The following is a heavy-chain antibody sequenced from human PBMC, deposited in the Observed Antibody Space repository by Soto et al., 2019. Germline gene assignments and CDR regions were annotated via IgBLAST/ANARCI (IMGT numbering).Heavy chain of an antibody. CDR1: GFTFSSYA. CDR2: ISGSGGTT. J-gene: IGHJ3*02. V-gene: IGHV3-23*01. D-gene: IGHD6-19*01. CDR3: VKTANGWFSAFDI. Sequence: EVQLLESGGGLVQPGGSLRLSCAASGFTFSSYAMSWVRQAPGKGLEWVSAISGSGGTTYYAVSVKGRFTFSRDNSKNTLYLQMNSLRAEDTAVYYCVKTANGWFSAFDIWGQGTMVSVSS.